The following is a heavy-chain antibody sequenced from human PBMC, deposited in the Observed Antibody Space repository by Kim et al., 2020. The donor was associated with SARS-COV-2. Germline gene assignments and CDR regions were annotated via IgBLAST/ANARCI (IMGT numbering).Heavy chain of an antibody. CDR3: TRGLPFGELLYRSKDFDY. V-gene: IGHV3-73*01. Sequence: GGSLRLSCAASGFTFSGSAMHWVRQASGKGLEWVGRIRSKANSYATAYAASVKGRFTISRDDSKNTAYLQMNSLKTEDTAVYYCTRGLPFGELLYRSKDFDYWGQGTLVTVSS. D-gene: IGHD3-10*01. CDR1: GFTFSGSA. CDR2: IRSKANSYAT. J-gene: IGHJ4*02.